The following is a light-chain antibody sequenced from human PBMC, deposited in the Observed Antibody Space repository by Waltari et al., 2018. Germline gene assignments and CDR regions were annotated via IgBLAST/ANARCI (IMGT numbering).Light chain of an antibody. V-gene: IGLV2-8*01. CDR1: RSDVGGYNW. CDR2: AVT. J-gene: IGLJ1*01. CDR3: SSYAGSYRV. Sequence: QSALTQPPSASGSPGQSVTISCTGTRSDVGGYNWVSWYQQYPCKAPKLLIYAVTKRPSGVPDRFSGSKSGNTASLTVSGLQPEDEADYYCSSYAGSYRVFGTGTKVAVL.